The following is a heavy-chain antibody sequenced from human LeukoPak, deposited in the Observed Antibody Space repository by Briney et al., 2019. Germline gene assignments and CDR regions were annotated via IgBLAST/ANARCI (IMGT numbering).Heavy chain of an antibody. CDR3: ARVQRRLGELSSPTDY. J-gene: IGHJ4*02. CDR1: GFTFDRYT. Sequence: PGGSLRLSCAASGFTFDRYTIHWVRQAPGKGLEWVSLIGRRDNNRYYADSVRGRFTISRDNGKNSLYLQMNSLRAEDTAVYYCARVQRRLGELSSPTDYWGQGTLVTVSS. CDR2: IGRRDNNR. D-gene: IGHD3-16*02. V-gene: IGHV3-43*01.